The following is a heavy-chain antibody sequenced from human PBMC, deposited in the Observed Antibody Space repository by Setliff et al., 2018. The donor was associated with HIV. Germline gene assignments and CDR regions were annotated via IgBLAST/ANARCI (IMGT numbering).Heavy chain of an antibody. CDR3: AADPQTGTTSYDAFDI. Sequence: SVKVSCKASGYTFNNYYMHWVRQAPGQGLEWMGWINVGSGNTNYAQKFQERVTITRDMSTSRAYMELSGLRTEDTAVYYCAADPQTGTTSYDAFDIWGQGTVVTVSS. V-gene: IGHV1-58*02. D-gene: IGHD1-7*01. CDR1: GYTFNNYY. CDR2: INVGSGNT. J-gene: IGHJ3*02.